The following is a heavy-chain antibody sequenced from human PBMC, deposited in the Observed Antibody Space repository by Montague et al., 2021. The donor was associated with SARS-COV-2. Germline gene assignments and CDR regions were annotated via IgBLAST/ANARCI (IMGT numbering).Heavy chain of an antibody. J-gene: IGHJ6*02. CDR1: GFTFSSHS. CDR2: ISSSSSTI. V-gene: IGHV3-48*02. Sequence: SLRLSCSASGFTFSSHSMNWVRQAPGKGLEWVSYISSSSSTIYYADSVKGRFTISRDNAKNSLYLQMNSLRDEDTAVYYCARDPAIVATIYGMDVLGQGTTVTVSS. CDR3: ARDPAIVATIYGMDV. D-gene: IGHD5-12*01.